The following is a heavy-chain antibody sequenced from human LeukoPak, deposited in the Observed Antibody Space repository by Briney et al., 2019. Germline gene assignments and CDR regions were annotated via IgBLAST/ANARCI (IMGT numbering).Heavy chain of an antibody. CDR1: GFIFSSFW. V-gene: IGHV3-74*01. Sequence: GGSLRLSCAASGFIFSSFWMHWVRQAPGKGLVWVSRINTDGSSTSYADSVKGRFTISRDNAKNTLYQQMNSLRAEDTAVYYCARVGYGVAAGIDYWGQGTLVTVSS. CDR3: ARVGYGVAAGIDY. D-gene: IGHD6-13*01. J-gene: IGHJ4*02. CDR2: INTDGSST.